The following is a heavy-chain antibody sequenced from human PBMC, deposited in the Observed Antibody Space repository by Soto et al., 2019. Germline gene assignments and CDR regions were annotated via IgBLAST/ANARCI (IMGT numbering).Heavy chain of an antibody. CDR1: GYTFTSYG. CDR2: ISAYNGNT. J-gene: IGHJ4*02. V-gene: IGHV1-18*01. CDR3: ARARGWQWLVSPFDY. D-gene: IGHD6-19*01. Sequence: ASVKVSCKASGYTFTSYGISWVRQAPGQGLEWMGWISAYNGNTNYAQKLQGRVTMTTDTSTSRAYMELRSLRSDDTAVYYCARARGWQWLVSPFDYWGQGTLVTVSS.